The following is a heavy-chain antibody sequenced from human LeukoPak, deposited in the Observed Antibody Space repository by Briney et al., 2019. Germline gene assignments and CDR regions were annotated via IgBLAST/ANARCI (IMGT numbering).Heavy chain of an antibody. Sequence: PSETLSPTCTVSGGSISSHYWSWIRQPAGKGLEWIGRIYASGTTNYNPSLKSRVTMSVDTSKNQFSLKLSSVTAADTAVYYCARDSGSYDLDYWGQGTLVTVSS. J-gene: IGHJ4*02. V-gene: IGHV4-4*07. CDR1: GGSISSHY. D-gene: IGHD1-26*01. CDR3: ARDSGSYDLDY. CDR2: IYASGTT.